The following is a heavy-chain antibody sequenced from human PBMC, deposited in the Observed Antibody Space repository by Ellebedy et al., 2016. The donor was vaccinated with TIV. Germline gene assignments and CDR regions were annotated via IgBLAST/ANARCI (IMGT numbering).Heavy chain of an antibody. V-gene: IGHV3-13*01. CDR2: IGTAGDT. D-gene: IGHD6-13*01. CDR3: ARVAAAGTIRGWADWYFDL. J-gene: IGHJ2*01. CDR1: GFTFSSYG. Sequence: GGSLRLSCAASGFTFSSYGMHWVRQAPGKGLEWVSAIGTAGDTYYPGSVKGRFTISRENAKNSLYLQMNSLRAGDTAVYYCARVAAAGTIRGWADWYFDLWGRGTLVTVSS.